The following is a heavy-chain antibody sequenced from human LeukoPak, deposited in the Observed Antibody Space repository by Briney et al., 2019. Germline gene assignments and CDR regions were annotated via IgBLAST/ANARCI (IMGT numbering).Heavy chain of an antibody. CDR3: ARAYCSSTSCFG. CDR1: GFTFSSYN. D-gene: IGHD2-2*01. Sequence: GGSLRLSCAASGFTFSSYNMNWVRQAPGKGLEWVSSISYSSGARYYADSVKGRFTTSRDNFKDSLYLQMDSLRAEDTAVYYCARAYCSSTSCFGWGQGTLVTVSS. V-gene: IGHV3-48*01. CDR2: ISYSSGAR. J-gene: IGHJ4*02.